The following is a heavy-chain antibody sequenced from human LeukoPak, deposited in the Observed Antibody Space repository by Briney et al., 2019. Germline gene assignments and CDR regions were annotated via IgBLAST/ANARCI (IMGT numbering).Heavy chain of an antibody. J-gene: IGHJ4*02. V-gene: IGHV1-18*01. CDR2: ISAYNGNT. D-gene: IGHD3-22*01. CDR3: ARDSDDSSGYYPYYFGY. Sequence: ASVKVSCKASGYTFTSYGISWVRQAPGQGLEWMGWISAYNGNTNYAQKLQGRVTMTTDTSTSTAYMELRSLRSDDTAVYYCARDSDDSSGYYPYYFGYWGQGTLVTVSS. CDR1: GYTFTSYG.